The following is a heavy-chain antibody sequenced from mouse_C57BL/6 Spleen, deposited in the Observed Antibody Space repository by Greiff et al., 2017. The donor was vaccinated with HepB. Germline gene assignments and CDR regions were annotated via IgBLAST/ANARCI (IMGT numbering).Heavy chain of an antibody. CDR2: IDPSDSET. J-gene: IGHJ2*01. D-gene: IGHD2-3*01. V-gene: IGHV1-52*01. CDR3: ARDGYYVPFDY. Sequence: QVHVKQPGAELVRPGSSVKLSCKASGYTFTSYWMHWVKQRPIQGLEWIGNIDPSDSETHYNQKFKDKATLTVDKSSSTAYMQLSSLTSEDSAVYYCARDGYYVPFDYWGQGTTLTVAS. CDR1: GYTFTSYW.